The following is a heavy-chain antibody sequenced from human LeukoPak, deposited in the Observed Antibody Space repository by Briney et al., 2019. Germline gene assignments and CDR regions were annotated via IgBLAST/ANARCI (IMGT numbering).Heavy chain of an antibody. Sequence: PSETLSLTCAVYGGSFSGYYWSWIRQPPGKGLEWIGEINHSGSTNYNPSLKSRVTISVDTSKNQLSLKLSSVTAADTAVYYCASIGANIDYWGQGTLVTVSS. D-gene: IGHD4/OR15-4a*01. V-gene: IGHV4-34*01. CDR1: GGSFSGYY. CDR3: ASIGANIDY. J-gene: IGHJ4*02. CDR2: INHSGST.